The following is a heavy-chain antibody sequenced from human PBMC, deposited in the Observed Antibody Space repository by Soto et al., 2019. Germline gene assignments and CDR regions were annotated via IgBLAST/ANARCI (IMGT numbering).Heavy chain of an antibody. CDR1: GFTFSSYG. Sequence: PGVSPRLYCAASGFTFSSYGMHWVRQAPGKGLEWVAVISYDGSNKYYADSVKGRFTISRDNSKNTLYLQMNSLRAEDTAVYYRAKDMYDSSGLDYWGQGT. CDR2: ISYDGSNK. V-gene: IGHV3-30*18. J-gene: IGHJ4*02. D-gene: IGHD3-22*01. CDR3: AKDMYDSSGLDY.